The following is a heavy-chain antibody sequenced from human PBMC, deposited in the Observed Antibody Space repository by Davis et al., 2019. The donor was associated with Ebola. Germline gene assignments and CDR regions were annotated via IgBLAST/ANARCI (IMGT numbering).Heavy chain of an antibody. CDR3: AKDQVEFCSATRCFGSFDY. V-gene: IGHV3-74*01. D-gene: IGHD2-2*01. CDR2: INSDGSST. Sequence: HTGGSLRLSCAASGFTFSSYWMHWVRHAPGKGLVWVSRINSDGSSTSYADSVKGRFTISRDNSKNTVYLQMDNLRAEDTAVYFCAKDQVEFCSATRCFGSFDYWGQGILVSVSS. CDR1: GFTFSSYW. J-gene: IGHJ4*02.